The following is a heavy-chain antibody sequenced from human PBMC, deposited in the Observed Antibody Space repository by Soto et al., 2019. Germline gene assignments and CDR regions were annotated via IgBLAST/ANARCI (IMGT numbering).Heavy chain of an antibody. V-gene: IGHV1-3*04. Sequence: ASVKVSCKASGYTFTTYSMHWVRQVPGQRPEWMGWINTDSGETKTSKELQDRVTMTTDTTASTAYMELSSLRAEDTAIYYCARDSSNTWWGSWYWGQGTLVTVS. J-gene: IGHJ4*02. CDR2: INTDSGET. D-gene: IGHD2-15*01. CDR1: GYTFTTYS. CDR3: ARDSSNTWWGSWY.